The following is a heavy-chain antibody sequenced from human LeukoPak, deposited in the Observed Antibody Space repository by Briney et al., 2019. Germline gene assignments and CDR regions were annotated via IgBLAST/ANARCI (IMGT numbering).Heavy chain of an antibody. J-gene: IGHJ4*02. V-gene: IGHV3-30-3*01. CDR2: ISYDGNNK. D-gene: IGHD3-3*01. Sequence: GGSLRLSCAASGFTFSSYAVHWVRQAPGKGLEWVAVISYDGNNKYYADSVKGRFTISRDTSKNTLYLQMNSLRPEDTAVYCCARGLFGVVAPPRDWGQGTLVTVSS. CDR1: GFTFSSYA. CDR3: ARGLFGVVAPPRD.